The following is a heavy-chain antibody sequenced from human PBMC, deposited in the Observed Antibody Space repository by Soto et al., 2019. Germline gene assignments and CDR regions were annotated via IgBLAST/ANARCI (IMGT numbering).Heavy chain of an antibody. D-gene: IGHD2-2*03. J-gene: IGHJ6*02. CDR1: GYTFTSYA. V-gene: IGHV1-3*01. CDR3: ARVDPGRNTYYYYGMDV. Sequence: ASVKVSCKASGYTFTSYAMHWVRQAPGQRLEWMGWINAGNGNTKYPQKFQGRVTITRDTSASTAYMELSSLRSEDTAVYYCARVDPGRNTYYYYGMDVWGQGTTVTVSS. CDR2: INAGNGNT.